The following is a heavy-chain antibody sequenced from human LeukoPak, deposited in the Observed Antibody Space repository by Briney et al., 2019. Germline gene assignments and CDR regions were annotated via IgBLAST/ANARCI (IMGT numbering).Heavy chain of an antibody. V-gene: IGHV4-39*07. CDR1: GGSISSSSYY. D-gene: IGHD4-17*01. Sequence: SETLSLTCTVSGGSISSSSYYWGWIRQPPGKGLEWIGSIYYSGSTYYNPSLKSRVTISVDTSKNQFSLKLSSVTAADTAVYYCARGPIISYGDYDYWGQGTLVTVSS. J-gene: IGHJ4*02. CDR2: IYYSGST. CDR3: ARGPIISYGDYDY.